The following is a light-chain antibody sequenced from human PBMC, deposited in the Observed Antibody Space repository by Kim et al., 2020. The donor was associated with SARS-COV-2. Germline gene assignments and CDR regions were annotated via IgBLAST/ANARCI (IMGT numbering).Light chain of an antibody. CDR3: QQYNDWPWT. J-gene: IGKJ1*01. CDR2: GAS. CDR1: QSISSN. Sequence: EIVMTQSPATLSVSPGERVTRSCRASQSISSNLGWYQQKPGQAPRLLIYGASTRATGIPARFSGSGSGTEFTLTISSLQSEDFAVYCCQQYNDWPWTFGQGTKVEIK. V-gene: IGKV3-15*01.